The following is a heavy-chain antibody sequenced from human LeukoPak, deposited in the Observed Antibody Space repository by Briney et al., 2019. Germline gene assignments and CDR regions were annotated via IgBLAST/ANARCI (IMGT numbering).Heavy chain of an antibody. CDR2: IYSGGST. D-gene: IGHD2-2*01. CDR3: ARDPDIVVVPAAPIYGMDV. Sequence: GGSLRLSCAASGFTVSSNYMSWVRQAPGKGLEWVSVIYSGGSTYYADSVKGRFTISRDNSKNTLYLQMNSLRAEDTAVYYCARDPDIVVVPAAPIYGMDVWGQGTTVTVSS. V-gene: IGHV3-66*01. CDR1: GFTVSSNY. J-gene: IGHJ6*02.